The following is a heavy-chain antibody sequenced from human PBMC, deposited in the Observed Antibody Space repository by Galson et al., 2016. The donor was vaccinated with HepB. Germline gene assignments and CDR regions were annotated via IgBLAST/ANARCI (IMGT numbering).Heavy chain of an antibody. CDR2: ISGSSHNT. Sequence: SLRLSCAASGFTFSIYAMSWVRQAPGKGLEWVSAISGSSHNTYYADSVKGRFTIFRDNSKNTMYLQMNSLRAGDTAVYYCARSYEGSGYYVDEFDTWGQGTMVTVSS. V-gene: IGHV3-23*01. D-gene: IGHD3-22*01. CDR1: GFTFSIYA. J-gene: IGHJ3*02. CDR3: ARSYEGSGYYVDEFDT.